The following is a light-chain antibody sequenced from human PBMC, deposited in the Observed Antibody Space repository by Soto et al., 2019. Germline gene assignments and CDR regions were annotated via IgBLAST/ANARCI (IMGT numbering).Light chain of an antibody. Sequence: IQMTQSPSTLSASLGDRVTITCRASQRINNWLAWYQQKPGKAPKLLIYKASSLESGVPSRFSGSGSGTEFTLTISSLQPDDFATYYCLQYNSYSRTFGQGTKVEIK. CDR3: LQYNSYSRT. J-gene: IGKJ1*01. V-gene: IGKV1-5*03. CDR2: KAS. CDR1: QRINNW.